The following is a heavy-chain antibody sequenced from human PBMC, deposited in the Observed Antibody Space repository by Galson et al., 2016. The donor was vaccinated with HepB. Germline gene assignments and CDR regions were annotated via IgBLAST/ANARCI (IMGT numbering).Heavy chain of an antibody. CDR1: GGSTSSGGYY. Sequence: TLSLTCTVSGGSTSSGGYYWNWIRQHPGKGLEWIGYLYSSGSTIYNPSLKSRLIISVDVSKNQFSLELSSVTAADTAVYYCARDLGRFVDYYGMDVWGQGTTVTVSS. V-gene: IGHV4-31*03. D-gene: IGHD3-3*01. CDR2: LYSSGST. J-gene: IGHJ6*02. CDR3: ARDLGRFVDYYGMDV.